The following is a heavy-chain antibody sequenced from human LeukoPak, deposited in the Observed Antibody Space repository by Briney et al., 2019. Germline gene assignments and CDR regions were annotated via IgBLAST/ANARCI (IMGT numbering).Heavy chain of an antibody. D-gene: IGHD4-23*01. J-gene: IGHJ6*02. CDR3: ARNDIRMDLGIPDGGYYYYYGMDV. V-gene: IGHV4-30-4*02. CDR1: GGSISSGDYY. CDR2: IYYSGST. Sequence: PSETLSLTCTVSGGSISSGDYYWSWIRQPPGKGLEWIGYIYYSGSTYYNPSLKSRVTISVDTSKNQFSLKLSSVTAADTAVYYCARNDIRMDLGIPDGGYYYYYGMDVWGQGTTVTVSS.